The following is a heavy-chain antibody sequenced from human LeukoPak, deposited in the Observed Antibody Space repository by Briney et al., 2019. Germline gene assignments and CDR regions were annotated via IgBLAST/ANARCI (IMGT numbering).Heavy chain of an antibody. V-gene: IGHV4-59*01. CDR3: ARETRDGYNR. J-gene: IGHJ4*02. Sequence: SETLSLICTVSGGSISSYYWSWIRQPPGKGLEWIGYIYYSGSTNYNPSLKSRVTISVDTSKNQFSLKLSSVTAADTAVYYCARETRDGYNRWGQGTLVTVSS. CDR2: IYYSGST. CDR1: GGSISSYY. D-gene: IGHD5-24*01.